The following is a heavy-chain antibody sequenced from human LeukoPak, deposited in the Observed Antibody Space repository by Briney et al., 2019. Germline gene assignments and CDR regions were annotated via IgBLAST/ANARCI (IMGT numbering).Heavy chain of an antibody. J-gene: IGHJ4*02. D-gene: IGHD3-3*01. CDR3: ARASGVHDFWSGHRQYFDY. CDR1: EYTFSGYY. Sequence: ASVKVSCKASEYTFSGYYMNWVRQAPGQGLEWMGWINPKSGDANSAEKFRGRITMTGDTSISTGYMELKSLTSEDTAVYYCARASGVHDFWSGHRQYFDYWGQGTLVTVSS. CDR2: INPKSGDA. V-gene: IGHV1-2*02.